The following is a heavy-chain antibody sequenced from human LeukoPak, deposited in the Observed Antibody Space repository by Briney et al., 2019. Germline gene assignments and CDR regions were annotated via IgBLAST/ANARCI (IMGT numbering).Heavy chain of an antibody. CDR1: GFSFSSHS. CDR3: AKDSAGATGGFDY. CDR2: VSSSSSVI. V-gene: IGHV3-21*04. Sequence: GGSLRLTCAASGFSFSSHSMNWVRQAPGKGLEWVSSVSSSSSVIYYADSVKGRFTISRDNAKKSLYLQMNSLRTEDTALYYCAKDSAGATGGFDYWGQGTLVTVSS. D-gene: IGHD1-26*01. J-gene: IGHJ4*02.